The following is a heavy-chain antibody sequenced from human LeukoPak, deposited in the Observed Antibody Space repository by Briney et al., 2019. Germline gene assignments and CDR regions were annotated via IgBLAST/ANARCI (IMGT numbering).Heavy chain of an antibody. J-gene: IGHJ4*02. CDR1: GYTFTGYY. V-gene: IGHV1-2*02. Sequence: ASVKVSCKASGYTFTGYYMHWVRQAPGQGLEWMGWINPSSGGTNYAQKFQGRVTMTRDTSISTAYMELSRLRSDDTAVYYCARLRDDILAGYFDYWGQGTLVTVSS. D-gene: IGHD3-9*01. CDR2: INPSSGGT. CDR3: ARLRDDILAGYFDY.